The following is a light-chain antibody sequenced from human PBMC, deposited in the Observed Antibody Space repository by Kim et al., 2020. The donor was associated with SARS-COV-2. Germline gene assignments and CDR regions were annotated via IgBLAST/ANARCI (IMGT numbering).Light chain of an antibody. CDR1: RGVSNL. CDR3: QQGSKWPHT. CDR2: EAS. J-gene: IGKJ4*02. Sequence: VPPGQESTFSSRASRGVSNLLAWDQRAPRVAASLLIDEASNTASSIPARFSGRGSGTDFTLTISSREHEDFAFYYWQQGSKWPHTFGGGTKVDIK. V-gene: IGKV3-11*01.